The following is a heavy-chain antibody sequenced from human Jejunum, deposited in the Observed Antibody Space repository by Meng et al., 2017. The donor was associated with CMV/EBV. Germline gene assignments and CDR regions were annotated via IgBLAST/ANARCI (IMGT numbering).Heavy chain of an antibody. D-gene: IGHD2-2*02. CDR1: GYTFTSHG. CDR3: ARAREVCSSINCDNEVGHFQF. V-gene: IGHV1-18*01. Sequence: QVEPVQSCAEAKTPGASGKDSSKASGYTFTSHGLSWVRQAPGQGLEWMGWISTYNGNTNYAQKLQGRVTMTTDTSTSTVYMEVRSLRSEDTAVYYCARAREVCSSINCDNEVGHFQFWGQGTLVTVSS. J-gene: IGHJ1*01. CDR2: ISTYNGNT.